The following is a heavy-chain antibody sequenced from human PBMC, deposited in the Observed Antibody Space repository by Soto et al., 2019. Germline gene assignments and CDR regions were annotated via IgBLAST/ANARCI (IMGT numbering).Heavy chain of an antibody. CDR3: ARGGDSSSWYFGYYYYCMDV. CDR1: GYTFTSYG. Sequence: ASVKVSCKASGYTFTSYGISWVRQAPGQGLEWMGWISAYNGNTNYAQKLQGRVTMTTDTSTSTAYMELRSLRSDDTAVYYCARGGDSSSWYFGYYYYCMDVWGQGTTVTVSS. V-gene: IGHV1-18*04. D-gene: IGHD6-13*01. J-gene: IGHJ6*02. CDR2: ISAYNGNT.